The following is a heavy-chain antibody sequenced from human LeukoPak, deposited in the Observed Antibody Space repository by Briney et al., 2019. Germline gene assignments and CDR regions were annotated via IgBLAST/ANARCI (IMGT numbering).Heavy chain of an antibody. J-gene: IGHJ4*02. D-gene: IGHD1-26*01. CDR3: ANQEWELQGADY. CDR1: GFTFSSYA. Sequence: GGSLRLSCAASGFTFSSYAMSWVRQAPGKGLEWVSIISGSGGSTYYADSVKGRFTISRDNSKNTLYLQMNSLRAEDTAVYYCANQEWELQGADYWGQGTLVTVSS. V-gene: IGHV3-23*01. CDR2: ISGSGGST.